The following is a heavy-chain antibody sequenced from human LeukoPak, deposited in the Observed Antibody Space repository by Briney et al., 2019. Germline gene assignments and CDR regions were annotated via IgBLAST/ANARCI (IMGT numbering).Heavy chain of an antibody. J-gene: IGHJ4*02. Sequence: GGSLRLSCAVSGFTFTSYSMNWVRQAPGKGLEWVSSISSSSSYIYYADSVKGRFTISRDNAKNSLYLQMNSLRAEDTAVYYCARDGPIFGVVIMGFDYWGQGTLVTVSS. CDR1: GFTFTSYS. CDR3: ARDGPIFGVVIMGFDY. D-gene: IGHD3-3*01. CDR2: ISSSSSYI. V-gene: IGHV3-21*01.